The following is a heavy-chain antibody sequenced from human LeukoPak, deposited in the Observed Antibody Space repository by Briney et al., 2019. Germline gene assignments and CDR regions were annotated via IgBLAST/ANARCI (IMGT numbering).Heavy chain of an antibody. D-gene: IGHD2-8*01. J-gene: IGHJ4*02. V-gene: IGHV3-43*02. CDR2: ISGDGGNT. Sequence: GGSLRLSCVASGFTFDDYAMHWVRQAPGKGLEWVSLISGDGGNTYYTDSVRGRFTISRDNSKNSLYLQMNSLRPEDTALYYCAKVQKVLLVYVTTFDYWGEGTLVTVSS. CDR1: GFTFDDYA. CDR3: AKVQKVLLVYVTTFDY.